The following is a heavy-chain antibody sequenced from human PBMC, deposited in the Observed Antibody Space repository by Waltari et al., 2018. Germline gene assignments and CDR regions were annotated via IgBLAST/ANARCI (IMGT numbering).Heavy chain of an antibody. J-gene: IGHJ4*02. D-gene: IGHD2-15*01. Sequence: QVQLQESGPGLVKPSGTLSLTCAVSGGSISSSNWWSWVRQPPGKGLGWCGEIFHSGSTNYNPSLRCRVPISVGKSKNQFSLKLVSVTAADTAVYYCAREGRENCSGGSCYWWGAGWGQGTLVTVSS. V-gene: IGHV4-4*02. CDR1: GGSISSSNW. CDR2: IFHSGST. CDR3: AREGRENCSGGSCYWWGAG.